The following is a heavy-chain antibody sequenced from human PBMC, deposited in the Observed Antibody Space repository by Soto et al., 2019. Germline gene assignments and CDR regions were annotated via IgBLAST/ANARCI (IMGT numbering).Heavy chain of an antibody. J-gene: IGHJ4*02. CDR1: GYTFTSYG. V-gene: IGHV1-18*01. CDR2: ISAYNGNT. D-gene: IGHD3-10*01. Sequence: ASVKVSCKASGYTFTSYGISWVRQAPGQGLEWMGWISAYNGNTNYAQKLQGRVTMTTDTSTSTAYMELRSLRSDDTAVYYCARAHGYYYGSGDYYFDYWGQGTLVTVSS. CDR3: ARAHGYYYGSGDYYFDY.